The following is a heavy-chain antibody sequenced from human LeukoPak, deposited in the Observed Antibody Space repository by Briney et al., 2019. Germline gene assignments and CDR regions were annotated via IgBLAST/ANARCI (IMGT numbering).Heavy chain of an antibody. D-gene: IGHD2-2*01. CDR3: ARDYCSSTSCLFDY. J-gene: IGHJ4*02. CDR1: GGTFSSYA. V-gene: IGHV1-69*13. CDR2: IIPIFGTA. Sequence: SVTVSCKASGGTFSSYAISWVRQAPGQGLEWMGGIIPIFGTANYAQKFQGRVTITADESTSTAYMELSSLRSEDTAVYYCARDYCSSTSCLFDYWGQGTLVTVSS.